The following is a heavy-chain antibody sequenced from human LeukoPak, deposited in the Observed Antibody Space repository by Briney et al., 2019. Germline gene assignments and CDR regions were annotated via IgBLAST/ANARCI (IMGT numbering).Heavy chain of an antibody. Sequence: GESLKISCKGSAYRFTNYWIAWVRQMPGKGLEWMGIIYPGDSDTTYSPSFQGQVTISADNSITTAYLQWSNLRASDTAMYYYARVNTAAGDFDHWGQGTLVTVSS. CDR2: IYPGDSDT. D-gene: IGHD1/OR15-1a*01. CDR1: AYRFTNYW. CDR3: ARVNTAAGDFDH. J-gene: IGHJ4*02. V-gene: IGHV5-51*01.